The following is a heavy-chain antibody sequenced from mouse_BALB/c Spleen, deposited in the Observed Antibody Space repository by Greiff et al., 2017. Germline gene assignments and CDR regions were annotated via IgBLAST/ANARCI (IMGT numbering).Heavy chain of an antibody. D-gene: IGHD2-12*01. CDR2: INSNGGST. CDR1: GFTFSSYY. CDR3: ARLYDYYAMDY. J-gene: IGHJ4*01. V-gene: IGHV5-6-2*01. Sequence: EVKLMESGGGLVKLGGSLKLSCAASGFTFSSYYMSWVRQTPEKRLELVAAINSNGGSTYYPDTVKGRFTISRDNAKNTLYLQMSSLKSEDTALYYCARLYDYYAMDYWGQGTSVTVSS.